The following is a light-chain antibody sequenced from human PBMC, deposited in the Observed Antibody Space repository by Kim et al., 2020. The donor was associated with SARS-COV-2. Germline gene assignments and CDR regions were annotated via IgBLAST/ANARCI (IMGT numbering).Light chain of an antibody. CDR2: TNH. Sequence: QRVTISCSGSSSNIGNNFVYWYQQIPGTAPKVLIYTNHRRPSGVPDRFSGSKSGTSASLAISGLRSEDEGDYYCASWDDSLSGFVVFGGGTQLTVL. V-gene: IGLV1-47*01. CDR3: ASWDDSLSGFVV. J-gene: IGLJ2*01. CDR1: SSNIGNNF.